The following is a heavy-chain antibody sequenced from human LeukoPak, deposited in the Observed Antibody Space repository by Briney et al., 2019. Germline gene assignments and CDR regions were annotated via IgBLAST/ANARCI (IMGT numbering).Heavy chain of an antibody. V-gene: IGHV4-38-2*01. CDR3: ARRDSGMLYALLIRGYDY. CDR2: IYHSGST. Sequence: SETLSLTCAVSGYSISSGYYWGWIRQPPGNGLEWIGSIYHSGSTYYNPSLKSRVTISVDTSKNQFSLKLSSVTAADTAVYYCARRDSGMLYALLIRGYDYWGQGTLVTVSS. D-gene: IGHD2-8*01. J-gene: IGHJ4*02. CDR1: GYSISSGYY.